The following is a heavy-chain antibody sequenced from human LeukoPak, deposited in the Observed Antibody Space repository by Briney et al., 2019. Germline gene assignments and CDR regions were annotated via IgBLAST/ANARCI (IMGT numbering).Heavy chain of an antibody. Sequence: SETLSLTCSVSGGSMNNYYWTWIRQFPGKGLEWIGYIYYSGSTNYNPSLKSRVTISVDTSKNQFSLKLSSVTAADTAVYYCARHAYSGSYNWFDPWGQGTLVTVSS. D-gene: IGHD1-26*01. J-gene: IGHJ5*02. CDR1: GGSMNNYY. CDR2: IYYSGST. CDR3: ARHAYSGSYNWFDP. V-gene: IGHV4-59*08.